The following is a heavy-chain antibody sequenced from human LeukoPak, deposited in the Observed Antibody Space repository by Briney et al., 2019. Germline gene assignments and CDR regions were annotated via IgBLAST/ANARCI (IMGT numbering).Heavy chain of an antibody. CDR1: GFIFSSYA. J-gene: IGHJ3*02. Sequence: PGRSLRLSCAVSGFIFSSYAMHWVRQAPGKGLEWVAVISYDGSNKYYADSVKGRFTISRDNSKNTLYLQMNSLRTEDTAVYYCAKGVSSSWSNDAFDIWGQGTMVTVSS. CDR3: AKGVSSSWSNDAFDI. V-gene: IGHV3-30*04. CDR2: ISYDGSNK. D-gene: IGHD6-13*01.